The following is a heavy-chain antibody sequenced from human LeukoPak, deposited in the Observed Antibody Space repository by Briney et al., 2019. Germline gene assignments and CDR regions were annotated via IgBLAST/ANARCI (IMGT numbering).Heavy chain of an antibody. Sequence: ASVKVSCKASGYTFTGYYMHWVRQAPGQGLEWMGWINPNSGGTNYAQKFQGRVTMTRDTSISTAYMEPSRLRSDDTAVYYCARVTYTVTIYCGMDVWGQGTTVTVSS. V-gene: IGHV1-2*02. CDR3: ARVTYTVTIYCGMDV. D-gene: IGHD4-11*01. CDR2: INPNSGGT. J-gene: IGHJ6*02. CDR1: GYTFTGYY.